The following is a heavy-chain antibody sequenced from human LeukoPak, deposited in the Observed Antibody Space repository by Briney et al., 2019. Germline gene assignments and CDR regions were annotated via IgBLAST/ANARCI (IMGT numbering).Heavy chain of an antibody. D-gene: IGHD6-19*01. CDR3: APDRGAVAGTDY. J-gene: IGHJ4*02. Sequence: GGSLRLSCTASGFTFSSYAMSWVRQAPGKGLEWVSVISDSATRTYYIDSVKGRFTISRDYSKNTLFLQMNSLRAEDTALYYCAPDRGAVAGTDYWGQGTLVTVSS. V-gene: IGHV3-23*01. CDR2: ISDSATRT. CDR1: GFTFSSYA.